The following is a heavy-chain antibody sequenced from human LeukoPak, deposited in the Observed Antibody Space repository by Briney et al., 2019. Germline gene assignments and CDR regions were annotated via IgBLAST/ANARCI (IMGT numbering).Heavy chain of an antibody. CDR3: ASYLDYSNYGGTFDP. J-gene: IGHJ5*02. CDR1: GGSISSYY. Sequence: PSETLSLTCTVSGGSISSYYWSWIRQPPGKGLEWIGYIYYSGSTNYNPSLKSRVTISVDTSKNQFSLKLSSVTAADTAVYYCASYLDYSNYGGTFDPWGQGTLVTVSS. D-gene: IGHD4-11*01. CDR2: IYYSGST. V-gene: IGHV4-59*01.